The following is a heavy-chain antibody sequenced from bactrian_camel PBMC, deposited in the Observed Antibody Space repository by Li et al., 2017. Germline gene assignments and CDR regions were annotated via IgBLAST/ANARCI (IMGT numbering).Heavy chain of an antibody. V-gene: IGHV3S1*01. CDR3: AIEGPCHLDGRNYEYTY. CDR2: IRTAGGDGVQ. Sequence: HVQLVESGGGSVQAGGSLRLACSASRITRSNYCVAWFRQAPGKEREAVAAIRTAGGDGVQYYADSVKGRFTISRDNTKNILYLEMNSLQFEDTAMYHCAIEGPCHLDGRNYEYTYWGRGTQVTVS. D-gene: IGHD3*01. CDR1: RITRSNYC. J-gene: IGHJ4*01.